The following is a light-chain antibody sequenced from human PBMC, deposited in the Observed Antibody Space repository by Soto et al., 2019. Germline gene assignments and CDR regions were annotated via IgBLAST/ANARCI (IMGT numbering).Light chain of an antibody. CDR3: QQYNSYSGT. J-gene: IGKJ2*01. CDR1: QSISSW. V-gene: IGKV1-5*01. Sequence: DIQMTQSPSTLSASVGDRVTITCRASQSISSWLAWYQQKPGKAPKLLIYDTSSLESGVPSRFSGSGSGTEVTLTISSLQPDDFATYYCQQYNSYSGTFGQGTKLEIK. CDR2: DTS.